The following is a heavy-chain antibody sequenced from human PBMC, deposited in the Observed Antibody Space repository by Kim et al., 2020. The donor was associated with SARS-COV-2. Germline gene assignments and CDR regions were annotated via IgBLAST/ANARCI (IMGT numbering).Heavy chain of an antibody. V-gene: IGHV4-34*01. CDR3: ARGVWGYSSSWSYYYYYGMDV. Sequence: SETLSLTCAVYGGSFSGYYWSWIRQPPGKGLEWIGEINHSGSTNYNPSLKSRVTISVDTSKNQFSLKLSSVTAADTAVYYCARGVWGYSSSWSYYYYYGMDVWGQGTTVTVSS. CDR1: GGSFSGYY. D-gene: IGHD6-13*01. J-gene: IGHJ6*02. CDR2: INHSGST.